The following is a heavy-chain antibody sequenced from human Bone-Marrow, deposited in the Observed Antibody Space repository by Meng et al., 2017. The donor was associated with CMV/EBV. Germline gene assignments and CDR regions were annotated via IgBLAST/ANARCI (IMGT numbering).Heavy chain of an antibody. D-gene: IGHD2-2*01. V-gene: IGHV4-4*02. Sequence: SETLSLTCVVSGGSISSSNWWTWVRQPPGKGLEWIGEIYHSGSTNYNPSLKSRVSISVDKSKNQFSLKLSSVTAADTAVYYCARGAIVVVPAADYYYYGMDVWGQGTTVTVSS. CDR3: ARGAIVVVPAADYYYYGMDV. CDR2: IYHSGST. J-gene: IGHJ6*02. CDR1: GGSISSSNW.